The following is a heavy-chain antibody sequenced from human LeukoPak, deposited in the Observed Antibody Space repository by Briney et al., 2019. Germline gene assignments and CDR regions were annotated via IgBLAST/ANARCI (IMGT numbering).Heavy chain of an antibody. D-gene: IGHD4-17*01. J-gene: IGHJ6*02. CDR2: IYSSGST. V-gene: IGHV4-4*07. CDR1: GGSISSYY. Sequence: SETLSLTCTVSGGSISSYYWSWIRQPAGKGLEWIGRIYSSGSTYYNPSLKSRVTISVDTSKNQFSLKLSSVTAADTAVYYCARQGLRYYYYGIDVWGQGTTVTVSS. CDR3: ARQGLRYYYYGIDV.